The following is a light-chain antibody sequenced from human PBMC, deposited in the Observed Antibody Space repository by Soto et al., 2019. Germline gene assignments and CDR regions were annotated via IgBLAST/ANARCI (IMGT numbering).Light chain of an antibody. CDR1: QSISSD. CDR2: AAS. CDR3: HQGYSTPQT. J-gene: IGKJ1*01. Sequence: IQMTQSPSSLSASVGDRVTITCRASQSISSDLNWYMQKPGKAPQLLIFAASGLHSGVPSRFSGSGSGTDFTLTISSLQSEDFATYYCHQGYSTPQTFGQGTKVDIK. V-gene: IGKV1-39*01.